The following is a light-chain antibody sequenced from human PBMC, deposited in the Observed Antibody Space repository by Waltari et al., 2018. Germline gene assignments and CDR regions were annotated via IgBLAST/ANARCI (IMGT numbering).Light chain of an antibody. CDR1: HSVSRN. CDR2: DTS. Sequence: EIVMTQSQATLSVSPGERATLSCRASHSVSRNLARYQQKPGQAPSLLIHDTSTSATCIPARFSGSGSGTEFTLTISSLQSEDFAVYYCQQYINWPPITFGHGTRLEIK. J-gene: IGKJ5*01. CDR3: QQYINWPPIT. V-gene: IGKV3-15*01.